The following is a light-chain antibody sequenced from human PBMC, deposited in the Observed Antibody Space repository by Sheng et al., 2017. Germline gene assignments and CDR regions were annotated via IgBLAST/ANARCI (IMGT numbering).Light chain of an antibody. CDR3: QQYNDWPPT. V-gene: IGKV3-15*01. J-gene: IGKJ1*01. Sequence: ETVLTQSPGTLSLTPGETATLSCRASQSLDSGLAWYQHKPGQAPRLLIKGTSTRATGVPGRVSGSGSGTDFTLTISTVQSEDFAVYYCQQYNDWPPTFGQGTKVEI. CDR2: GTS. CDR1: QSLDSG.